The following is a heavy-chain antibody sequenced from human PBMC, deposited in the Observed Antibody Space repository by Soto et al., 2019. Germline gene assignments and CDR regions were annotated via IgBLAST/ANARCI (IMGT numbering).Heavy chain of an antibody. Sequence: ASVKVSCKASGYTFTSYAMHWVRQAPGQRLEWMGWINAGNGNTKYSQKFQGRVTITRDTSASTAYMELSSLRSEDTAVYYCARASYYYDSSGYYNYYGMDVWGQGTTVTV. V-gene: IGHV1-3*01. CDR3: ARASYYYDSSGYYNYYGMDV. J-gene: IGHJ6*02. CDR2: INAGNGNT. D-gene: IGHD3-22*01. CDR1: GYTFTSYA.